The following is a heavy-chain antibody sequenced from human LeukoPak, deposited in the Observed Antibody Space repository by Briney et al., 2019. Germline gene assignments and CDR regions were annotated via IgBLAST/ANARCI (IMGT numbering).Heavy chain of an antibody. Sequence: SVKVSCKASGGTFSSYAISWVRQAPGQGLEWMGGIIPIFGTANYAQKFQGRVTITADESTSTAYMELRSLRSEDTAVYYCARGGYSYGLPLGYWGQGTLVTVSS. CDR1: GGTFSSYA. CDR2: IIPIFGTA. J-gene: IGHJ4*02. CDR3: ARGGYSYGLPLGY. V-gene: IGHV1-69*13. D-gene: IGHD5-18*01.